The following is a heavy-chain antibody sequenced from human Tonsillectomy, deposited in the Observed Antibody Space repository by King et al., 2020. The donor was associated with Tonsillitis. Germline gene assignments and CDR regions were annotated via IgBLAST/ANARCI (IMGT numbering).Heavy chain of an antibody. CDR3: AGGQWLVLGGCDY. J-gene: IGHJ4*02. V-gene: IGHV3-7*04. D-gene: IGHD6-19*01. CDR1: GFTFSSYW. Sequence: VQLVESGGGLVQPGGSLRLSCAASGFTFSSYWMSWVRQAPGKGLEWVANIKQDGSEKYYVDSVKGRFTISRDNAKNSLYLQMNSLRAEDTAVYYCAGGQWLVLGGCDYWGQGTLVTVSS. CDR2: IKQDGSEK.